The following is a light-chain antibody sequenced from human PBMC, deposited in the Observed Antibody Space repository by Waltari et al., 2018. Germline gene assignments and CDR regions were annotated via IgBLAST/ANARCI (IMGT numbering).Light chain of an antibody. CDR2: AAS. CDR3: QQSNSNPKT. Sequence: DIQMTQSPSSLSASVGDRVTLTCRASQSISNYLNWYQQKPGKAPNLLIYAASSLQSGVPSRFSGSGSATDFTLTISSLQPEDFATYYCQQSNSNPKTFGQGTKVEVK. J-gene: IGKJ1*01. V-gene: IGKV1-39*01. CDR1: QSISNY.